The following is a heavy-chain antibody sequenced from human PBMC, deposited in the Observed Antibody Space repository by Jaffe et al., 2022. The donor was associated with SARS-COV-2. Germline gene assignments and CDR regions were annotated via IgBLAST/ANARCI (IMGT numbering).Heavy chain of an antibody. V-gene: IGHV3-30*18. J-gene: IGHJ6*02. Sequence: QVQLVESGGGVVQPGRSLRLSCAASGFTFSSYGMHWVRQAPGKGLEWVAVISYDGSNKYYADSVKGRFTISRDNSKNTLYLQMNSLRAEDTAVYYCAKDGDWTTVTILPWYYYGMDVWGQGTTVTVSS. CDR1: GFTFSSYG. D-gene: IGHD4-4*01. CDR2: ISYDGSNK. CDR3: AKDGDWTTVTILPWYYYGMDV.